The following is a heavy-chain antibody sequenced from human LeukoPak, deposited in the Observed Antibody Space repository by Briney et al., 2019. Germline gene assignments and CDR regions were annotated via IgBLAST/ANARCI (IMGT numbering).Heavy chain of an antibody. D-gene: IGHD2-21*01. J-gene: IGHJ4*02. Sequence: GGSLRLSCAASGFTLCNVWMSWVRPDPGKGLEWVGRIRRKTDGETTDHAAPVKGRFTISRDDSKNTLYLQMNSLKTEDTAVYYCVTDLVIKGYFDYWGQGALVTVSS. V-gene: IGHV3-15*01. CDR3: VTDLVIKGYFDY. CDR2: IRRKTDGETT. CDR1: GFTLCNVW.